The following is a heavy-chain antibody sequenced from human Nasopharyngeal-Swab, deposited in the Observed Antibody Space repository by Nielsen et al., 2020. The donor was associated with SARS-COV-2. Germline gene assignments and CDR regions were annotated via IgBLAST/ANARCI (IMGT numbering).Heavy chain of an antibody. D-gene: IGHD2-21*01. Sequence: GESLKISCAASGFSFSIYAMSWVRQAPGKGLEWVSAISGSGGSTYYADSVKGRFTISRDNSKNTLYLQMNSLRAEDTAVYYCAKPPSPYCGGDCYGYWGQGTLVTVSS. CDR3: AKPPSPYCGGDCYGY. CDR2: ISGSGGST. J-gene: IGHJ4*02. CDR1: GFSFSIYA. V-gene: IGHV3-23*01.